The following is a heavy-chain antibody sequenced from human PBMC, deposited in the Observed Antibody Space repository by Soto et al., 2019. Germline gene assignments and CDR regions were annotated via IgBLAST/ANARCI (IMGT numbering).Heavy chain of an antibody. V-gene: IGHV1-3*01. Sequence: ASVKVSCKSSGYTFNIYTMHWVRQAPGQSLEWMGWIYPGNGNTKYSQKFQGRVTITRDTSATTAYMELSSLRSEDTAVYYCARDDGSSWLLDSWGQGTLVTVS. CDR2: IYPGNGNT. CDR1: GYTFNIYT. CDR3: ARDDGSSWLLDS. J-gene: IGHJ4*02. D-gene: IGHD6-13*01.